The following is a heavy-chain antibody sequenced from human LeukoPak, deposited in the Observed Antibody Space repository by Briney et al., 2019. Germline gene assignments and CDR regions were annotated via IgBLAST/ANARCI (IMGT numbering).Heavy chain of an antibody. CDR3: ARDAGYSSSWYFHYGMDV. CDR2: INPNSGGT. V-gene: IGHV1-2*02. Sequence: ASVEVSCKASGYTFTGYYMHWVRQAPGQGLEWMGWINPNSGGTNYAQKFQGRVTMTRDTSISTAYMELSRLRSDDTAVYYCARDAGYSSSWYFHYGMDVWGQGTTVTVSS. J-gene: IGHJ6*02. D-gene: IGHD6-13*01. CDR1: GYTFTGYY.